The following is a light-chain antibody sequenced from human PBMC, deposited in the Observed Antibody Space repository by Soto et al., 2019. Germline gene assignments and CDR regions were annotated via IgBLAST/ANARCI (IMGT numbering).Light chain of an antibody. CDR3: QQYASSPWT. J-gene: IGKJ1*01. CDR2: GAS. CDR1: QSVSTGY. Sequence: EIALTQSPGTLSLSPGERATLSCRASQSVSTGYLAWYQQKPGQAPRLLIYGASSRATDIPDRFSGSGSGTDFTLTISRLEPEDFAVYYCQQYASSPWTFGQGTKVEI. V-gene: IGKV3-20*01.